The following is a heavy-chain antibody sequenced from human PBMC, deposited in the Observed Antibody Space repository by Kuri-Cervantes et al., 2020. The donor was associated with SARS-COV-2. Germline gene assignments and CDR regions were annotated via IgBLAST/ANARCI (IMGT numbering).Heavy chain of an antibody. D-gene: IGHD3-22*01. CDR2: IYTGGDT. V-gene: IGHV3-53*01. J-gene: IGHJ5*02. Sequence: ESPKISCAASGITVNSNYMSWVRQAPGKGLEWVSIIYTGGDTYYADSVKGRFTIARDISKNTLYLQLNSLKNEDTAVYYCARVTVTMIVGGYWFDLWGQGTLVTVSS. CDR3: ARVTVTMIVGGYWFDL. CDR1: GITVNSNY.